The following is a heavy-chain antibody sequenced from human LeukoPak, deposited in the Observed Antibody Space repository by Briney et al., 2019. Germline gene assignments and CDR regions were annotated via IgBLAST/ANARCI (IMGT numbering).Heavy chain of an antibody. V-gene: IGHV3-21*01. J-gene: IGHJ3*02. CDR1: GFTFSSYS. D-gene: IGHD3-22*01. CDR3: ARDLWAYYDPAGNAFDI. Sequence: GGSLRLSCAASGFTFSSYSMNWVRQAPGKGLEWVSSISSSSSYIYYADSVKGRFTISRDNAKNSLYLQMNSLRAEETAVYYCARDLWAYYDPAGNAFDIWGQGTMVTVSS. CDR2: ISSSSSYI.